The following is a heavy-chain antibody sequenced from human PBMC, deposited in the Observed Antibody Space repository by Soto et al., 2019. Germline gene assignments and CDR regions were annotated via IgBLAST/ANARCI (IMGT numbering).Heavy chain of an antibody. CDR3: ARDLDTAMVH. J-gene: IGHJ4*02. CDR1: GFTFSSYG. V-gene: IGHV3-33*01. Sequence: QVQLVESGGGVVQPGRSLRLSCAASGFTFSSYGMHWVRQAPGKGLEWVAVIWYDGSNKYYADSVKGRFTISRDNPKNTLYLQMNSLRAEDTAVYYCARDLDTAMVHWGQGTLVTVSS. CDR2: IWYDGSNK. D-gene: IGHD5-18*01.